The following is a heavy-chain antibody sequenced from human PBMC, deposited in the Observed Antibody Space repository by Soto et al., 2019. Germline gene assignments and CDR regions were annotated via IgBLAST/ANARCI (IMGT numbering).Heavy chain of an antibody. V-gene: IGHV3-21*01. CDR1: GFTFSSYS. D-gene: IGHD2-2*01. CDR3: ATLVVPAAIPGY. CDR2: ISSSSSYI. Sequence: GGSLRLSCAASGFTFSSYSMNWVRQAPGKGLEWVSSISSSSSYIYYADSVKGRFTISRDNAKNSLYLQMNSLRAEDTAVYYCATLVVPAAIPGYWGQGTLVTVSS. J-gene: IGHJ4*02.